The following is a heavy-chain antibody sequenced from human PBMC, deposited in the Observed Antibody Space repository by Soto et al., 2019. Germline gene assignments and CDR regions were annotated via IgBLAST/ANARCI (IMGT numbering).Heavy chain of an antibody. Sequence: PGGSLRLSCAASGFTFISYAMHWVRQAPGKGLEWVAVISYDGSNKYYADSVKGRFTISRDNSKNTLYLQMNSLRAEDTAVYYCAREVIAAAGHNWFDPWGQGTLVTVSS. J-gene: IGHJ5*02. V-gene: IGHV3-30-3*01. CDR1: GFTFISYA. CDR3: AREVIAAAGHNWFDP. D-gene: IGHD6-13*01. CDR2: ISYDGSNK.